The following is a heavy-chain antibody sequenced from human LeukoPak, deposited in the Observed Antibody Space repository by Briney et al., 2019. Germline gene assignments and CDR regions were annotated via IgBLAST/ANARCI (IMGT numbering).Heavy chain of an antibody. CDR2: IWYDGSNK. V-gene: IGHV3-33*01. Sequence: PGRPLSLSCAASGFTFSSYGMHWVRKPPGKGLEWVAVIWYDGSNKYYADSVKGRFTISRDNSKNTLYLQMNSLRAEDTAVYYCARSPADYSNYYFDYWGQGTLVTVPS. J-gene: IGHJ4*02. D-gene: IGHD4-11*01. CDR1: GFTFSSYG. CDR3: ARSPADYSNYYFDY.